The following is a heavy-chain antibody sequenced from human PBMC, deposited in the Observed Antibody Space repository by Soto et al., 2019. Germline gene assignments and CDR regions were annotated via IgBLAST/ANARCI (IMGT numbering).Heavy chain of an antibody. CDR3: ARTIVVVVPDNFDH. J-gene: IGHJ4*02. CDR2: IKQDGSEK. CDR1: GFTIGDYW. Sequence: LRLSCAASGFTIGDYWMSWVRQALGKGLEWVANIKQDGSEKYYVDSVKGRFTISRDSAKNSLYLQMNSLRGEDTAVYYCARTIVVVVPDNFDHWGQGTLVTVSS. V-gene: IGHV3-7*01. D-gene: IGHD3-22*01.